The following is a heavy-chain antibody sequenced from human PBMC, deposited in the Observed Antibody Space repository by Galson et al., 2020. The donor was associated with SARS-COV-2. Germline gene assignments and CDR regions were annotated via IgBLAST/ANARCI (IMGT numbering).Heavy chain of an antibody. CDR3: ARLRFDFWSGFVFNAFDV. CDR2: IAPGDSDI. V-gene: IGHV5-51*01. J-gene: IGHJ3*01. CDR1: GYSISTYW. Sequence: KIGESLKISCMASGYSISTYWIGWVRQMTGRGLEWMGIIAPGDSDIRYSQSFQGRVTISADKSIGAAFLQWDSLKASDTAMYYCARLRFDFWSGFVFNAFDVWGSGTLVTVSS. D-gene: IGHD3-3*01.